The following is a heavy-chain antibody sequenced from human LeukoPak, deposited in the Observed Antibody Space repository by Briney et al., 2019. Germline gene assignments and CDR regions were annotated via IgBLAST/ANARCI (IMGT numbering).Heavy chain of an antibody. D-gene: IGHD1-26*01. V-gene: IGHV4-31*03. Sequence: SQTLSLTCTVSGGSISSGGYYWSWIRQRPGKGLEWIGYIYYSGSTYYNPSLKSRVTISVDTSKNQFSLKLSSVTAADTAVYYCARVSVHTTYYYYGMDVWGQGTTVTVSS. CDR2: IYYSGST. CDR1: GGSISSGGYY. CDR3: ARVSVHTTYYYYGMDV. J-gene: IGHJ6*02.